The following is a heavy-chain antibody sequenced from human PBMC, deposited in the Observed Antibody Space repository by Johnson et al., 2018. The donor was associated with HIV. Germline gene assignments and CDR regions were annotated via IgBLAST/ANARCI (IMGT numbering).Heavy chain of an antibody. CDR2: IWYDGSKK. J-gene: IGHJ3*02. Sequence: QVQLVESGGGVVQPGRSLRLSCAASGFTFSSYGIHWVRQAPGKGLEWVAVIWYDGSKKYYADSVQGRFTISRDNSKNTLYLQMNSLGTEDTAVYYCTTAIVIDAFDIWGQGTMVTVSS. V-gene: IGHV3-33*01. CDR1: GFTFSSYG. CDR3: TTAIVIDAFDI. D-gene: IGHD3-16*02.